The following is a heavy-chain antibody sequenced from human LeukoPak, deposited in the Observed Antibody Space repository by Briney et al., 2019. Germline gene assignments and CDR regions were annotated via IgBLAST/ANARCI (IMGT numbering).Heavy chain of an antibody. J-gene: IGHJ4*02. Sequence: SETLSLTCAVYGGSFSGYYWSWIRQPPGKGLEWIGEINHSGSTNYNPSLKSRVTISVDTSKNQFSLKLSSVTAADTAVYYCARHFSPNYYDSSGYYFDYWGQGTLVTVSS. CDR3: ARHFSPNYYDSSGYYFDY. D-gene: IGHD3-22*01. CDR1: GGSFSGYY. CDR2: INHSGST. V-gene: IGHV4-34*01.